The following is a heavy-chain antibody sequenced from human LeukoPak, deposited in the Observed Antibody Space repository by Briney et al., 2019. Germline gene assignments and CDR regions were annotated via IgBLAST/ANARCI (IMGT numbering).Heavy chain of an antibody. CDR2: ISYDGSNK. CDR1: GFTFSSYA. D-gene: IGHD2-15*01. Sequence: GGSLRLSCAASGFTFSSYAMHWVRQAPGKGLEWVAVISYDGSNKYYADSVKGRFTISRDNSKNTLYLQMNSLRAEDTAVYYCARELADIVVVVAATNTFDIWGQGTMVTVSS. J-gene: IGHJ3*02. CDR3: ARELADIVVVVAATNTFDI. V-gene: IGHV3-30*04.